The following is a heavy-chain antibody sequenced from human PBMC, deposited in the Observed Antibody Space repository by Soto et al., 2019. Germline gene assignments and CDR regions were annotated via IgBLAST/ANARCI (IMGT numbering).Heavy chain of an antibody. CDR1: GFTLRSYG. V-gene: IGHV3-23*01. Sequence: PGGSLRLSCAASGFTLRSYGMSWVRQAPGKGLEWVSSITGSGASTYYADSVKGRFTISRDNSKDTLYLQMNNLRAEDTAVYYCAKPPDYNWNDYWGQGTLVTVSS. CDR2: ITGSGAST. J-gene: IGHJ4*02. CDR3: AKPPDYNWNDY. D-gene: IGHD1-20*01.